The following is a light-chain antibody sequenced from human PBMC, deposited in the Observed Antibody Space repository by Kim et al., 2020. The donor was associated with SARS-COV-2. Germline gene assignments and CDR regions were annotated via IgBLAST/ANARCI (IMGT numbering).Light chain of an antibody. Sequence: EIVLTQSPATLSFSPGDRAILSCRASQNIGRYLAWYQQRPGQAPRLLIYEVFNRAAGVPARFSGNGSETDFTLTITSLEPDDFAVYYCHHRANWPALTFGGGTKVYIK. CDR3: HHRANWPALT. CDR1: QNIGRY. CDR2: EVF. J-gene: IGKJ4*01. V-gene: IGKV3-11*01.